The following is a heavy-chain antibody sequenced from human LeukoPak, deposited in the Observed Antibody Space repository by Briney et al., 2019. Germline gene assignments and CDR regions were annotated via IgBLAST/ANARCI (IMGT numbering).Heavy chain of an antibody. J-gene: IGHJ4*02. CDR2: INDSGRS. D-gene: IGHD3-16*01. V-gene: IGHV4-39*01. Sequence: SETLSLTCTVSGDSSSSGDYYWAWIRQPPGKGLEWIAIINDSGRSYYNPSLKSRVTISVDTSKKQFSLKLSSVRAADTAIYHCARQRGSGKLCLDCWGLGILVTVSS. CDR3: ARQRGSGKLCLDC. CDR1: GDSSSSGDYY.